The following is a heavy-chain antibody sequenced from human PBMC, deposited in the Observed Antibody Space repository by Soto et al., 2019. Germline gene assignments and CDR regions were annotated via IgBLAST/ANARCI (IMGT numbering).Heavy chain of an antibody. CDR3: ATSIAARRQGYYYGMDV. Sequence: PGESLKISCKGSGYSFTSYWISWVRQMPGKGLEWMGRIDPSASYTNYSPSFQGHVTISADKSISTAYLQWSSLKASDTAMYYCATSIAARRQGYYYGMDVWGQGTTVTVSS. D-gene: IGHD6-6*01. V-gene: IGHV5-10-1*01. J-gene: IGHJ6*02. CDR1: GYSFTSYW. CDR2: IDPSASYT.